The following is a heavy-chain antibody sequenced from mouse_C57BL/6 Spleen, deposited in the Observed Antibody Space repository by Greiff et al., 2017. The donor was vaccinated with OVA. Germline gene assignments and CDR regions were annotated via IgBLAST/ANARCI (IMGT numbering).Heavy chain of an antibody. Sequence: QVQLQQSGAELAKPGASVKLSCKASGYTFTSYWMHWVKQRPGQGLEWIGYINPSSGYTKYNQKFKDKATLTADKSSSTAYMQLSSLTYEDSAVYYCATITTVASYAMDYWGQGTSITVSS. CDR2: INPSSGYT. J-gene: IGHJ4*01. D-gene: IGHD1-1*01. CDR1: GYTFTSYW. CDR3: ATITTVASYAMDY. V-gene: IGHV1-7*01.